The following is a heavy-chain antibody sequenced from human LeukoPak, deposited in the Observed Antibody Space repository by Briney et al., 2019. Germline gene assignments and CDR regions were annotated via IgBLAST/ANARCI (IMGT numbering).Heavy chain of an antibody. CDR2: INPNSGGT. J-gene: IGHJ4*02. V-gene: IGHV1-2*02. CDR1: GYTFTGHY. Sequence: ASVKVSCKASGYTFTGHYMHWVRQAPGQGLEWMGWINPNSGGTNYAQKFQGRVTMTRDTSISTAYMELSRLRSDDTAVYYCARDCTNGVCYTGFDYWGQGTLVTVSS. CDR3: ARDCTNGVCYTGFDY. D-gene: IGHD2-8*01.